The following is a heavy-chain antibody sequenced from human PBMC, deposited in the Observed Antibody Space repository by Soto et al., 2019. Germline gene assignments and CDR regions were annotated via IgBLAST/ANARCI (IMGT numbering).Heavy chain of an antibody. CDR3: ARWSPNSSVGGWVGH. V-gene: IGHV4-39*01. D-gene: IGHD6-19*01. Sequence: PSETLSLTCSVSDDSISSSSYYLGWVRQPPGKGLEWIGSIYYSGRTYYTPSLKSRVTISIDTSKKQFSLQLSSVTAADTAVYYCARWSPNSSVGGWVGHWGQGKLVTFFS. J-gene: IGHJ4*02. CDR2: IYYSGRT. CDR1: DDSISSSSYY.